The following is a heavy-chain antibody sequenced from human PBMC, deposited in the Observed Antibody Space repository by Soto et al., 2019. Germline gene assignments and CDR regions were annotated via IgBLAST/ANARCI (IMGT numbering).Heavy chain of an antibody. J-gene: IGHJ3*02. CDR1: GGTFSSYS. D-gene: IGHD3-10*01. CDR2: IIPILGIA. V-gene: IGHV1-69*02. Sequence: QVQLVQSGAEVKKPGSSGKVSWKASGGTFSSYSISWVRQAPGQGLEWMGRIIPILGIANYAQKFQGRVTITADKSTSTAYMELSSLRSEDTAVYYCAMVRGDFAFDIWGQGTMVTVSS. CDR3: AMVRGDFAFDI.